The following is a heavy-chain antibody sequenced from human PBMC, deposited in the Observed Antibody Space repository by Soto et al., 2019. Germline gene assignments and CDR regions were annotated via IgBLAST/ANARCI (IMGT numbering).Heavy chain of an antibody. CDR1: GGAISSYY. CDR2: IYYSGST. Sequence: PSETLSLTCTVAGGAISSYYWSWTRQPPGKGLEWIGYIYYSGSTNYNPSLKSRVTISVDTSKNQFSLKLSSVTAADTAVYYCARVYGDYLDYWGQGTLVTVSS. CDR3: ARVYGDYLDY. J-gene: IGHJ4*02. D-gene: IGHD4-17*01. V-gene: IGHV4-59*01.